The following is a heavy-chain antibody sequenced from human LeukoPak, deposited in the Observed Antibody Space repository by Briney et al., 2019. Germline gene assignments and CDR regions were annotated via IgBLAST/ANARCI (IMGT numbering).Heavy chain of an antibody. J-gene: IGHJ4*02. D-gene: IGHD3-22*01. CDR2: IDPNSGDT. V-gene: IGHV1-2*02. CDR1: GYTFTGYY. Sequence: ASVKVSCKASGYTFTGYYMHWVRQAPGQGLEWMGWIDPNSGDTNFAQKFQGRVTMTRGTSISTAYMELSRLRSDDTAVYYCAREAYYYDTSGYYPYYFDYWGQGTLVTVSS. CDR3: AREAYYYDTSGYYPYYFDY.